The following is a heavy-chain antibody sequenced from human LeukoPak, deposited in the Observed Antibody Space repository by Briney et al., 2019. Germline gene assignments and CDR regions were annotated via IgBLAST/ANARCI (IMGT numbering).Heavy chain of an antibody. D-gene: IGHD3-22*01. CDR1: GFTFSSYS. Sequence: GGSLRLSCAASGFTFSSYSMNWVRQAPGKGLEWVSSISSSSSYIYYADSVKGRFTISRDNAKNSLYLRMNSLRAEDTAVYYCARGLYYDSSGYEPLDYWGQGTLVTVSS. V-gene: IGHV3-21*01. J-gene: IGHJ4*02. CDR3: ARGLYYDSSGYEPLDY. CDR2: ISSSSSYI.